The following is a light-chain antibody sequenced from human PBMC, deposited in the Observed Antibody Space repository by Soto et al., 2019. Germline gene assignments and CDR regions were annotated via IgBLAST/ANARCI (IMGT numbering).Light chain of an antibody. V-gene: IGKV1-5*01. CDR3: HPHAACAWP. CDR1: QSVDRY. CDR2: DAS. J-gene: IGKJ1*01. Sequence: QMSDSQSNRLASGGDRISITYRASQSVDRYLAWYQQKPGKAPHLLIYDASSLESGVPSRFSGRGSGTEFTITTVTPHPHNRTTFYSHPHAACAWPFGQGTKVDIK.